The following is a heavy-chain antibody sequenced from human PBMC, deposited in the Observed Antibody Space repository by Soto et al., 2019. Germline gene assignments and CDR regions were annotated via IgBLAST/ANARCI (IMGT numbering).Heavy chain of an antibody. CDR1: GGSFSGYY. J-gene: IGHJ4*02. CDR2: INHSGST. D-gene: IGHD3-16*02. CDR3: ARGTRGGDYIWGSYRFDY. Sequence: PSETLSLNCAVYGGSFSGYYWSWIRQPPGKGLEWIGEINHSGSTNYNPSLKSRVTISVDTSKNQFSLKLSSVTAADTAVYYCARGTRGGDYIWGSYRFDYWGQGTLVTVS. V-gene: IGHV4-34*01.